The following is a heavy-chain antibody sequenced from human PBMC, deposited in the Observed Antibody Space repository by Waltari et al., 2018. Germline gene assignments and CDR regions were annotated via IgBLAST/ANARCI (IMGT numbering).Heavy chain of an antibody. CDR3: ARESGGDAFDI. CDR2: IYYSGST. Sequence: QVQLQESGTGLVKPSETLSLTCTVSGSSISSHYWSWIRQPPGKGLEWIGYIYYSGSTNYNPSLKSRVTISVDTSKNQFSLKLSSVTAADTAVYYCARESGGDAFDIWGQGTMVTVSS. J-gene: IGHJ3*02. V-gene: IGHV4-59*11. D-gene: IGHD3-16*01. CDR1: GSSISSHY.